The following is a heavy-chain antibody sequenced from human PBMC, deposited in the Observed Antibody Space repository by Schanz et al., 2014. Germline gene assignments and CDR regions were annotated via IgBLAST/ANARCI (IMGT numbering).Heavy chain of an antibody. CDR3: ARAFGGYDPAGALDY. CDR1: GYTFISYG. V-gene: IGHV1-18*01. D-gene: IGHD5-12*01. CDR2: ISAYNGNT. J-gene: IGHJ4*02. Sequence: QVQLVQSGAEVRKPGASVKVSCKASGYTFISYGINWVRQAPGQGLEWMGWISAYNGNTNYAQKLQGRVTMTTDTSTSTAYMELSSLRSEDTAVYYCARAFGGYDPAGALDYWGQGTLVTVSS.